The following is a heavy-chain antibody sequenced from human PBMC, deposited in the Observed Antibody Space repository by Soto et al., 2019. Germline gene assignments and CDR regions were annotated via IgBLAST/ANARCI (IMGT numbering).Heavy chain of an antibody. CDR1: GFTFSNYA. V-gene: IGHV3-23*01. D-gene: IGHD6-6*01. Sequence: EVQLLESGGGLVQPGESLRLSCAASGFTFSNYAMSWVRQAPGKGLEWVSVISGSDDSTYYADSVKGRFTISRDNSKNPLYLQMNSLRAEDTAVYYCAKRSSSSTFDYWGQGTLVTVSS. CDR3: AKRSSSSTFDY. J-gene: IGHJ4*02. CDR2: ISGSDDST.